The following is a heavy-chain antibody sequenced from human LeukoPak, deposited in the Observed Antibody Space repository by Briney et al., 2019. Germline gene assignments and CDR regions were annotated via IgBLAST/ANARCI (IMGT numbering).Heavy chain of an antibody. CDR2: ICYSGST. CDR3: ARHLLVPRRSKYNWFDP. D-gene: IGHD2-8*01. J-gene: IGHJ5*02. CDR1: GGSISSSSYY. Sequence: SETLSLTCTVSGGSISSSSYYWGWIRQPPGKGLEWIGGICYSGSTYYNPSLKSRVTISVDTSKNQFSLKLSSVTAADTAVYYCARHLLVPRRSKYNWFDPWGQGTLVTV. V-gene: IGHV4-39*01.